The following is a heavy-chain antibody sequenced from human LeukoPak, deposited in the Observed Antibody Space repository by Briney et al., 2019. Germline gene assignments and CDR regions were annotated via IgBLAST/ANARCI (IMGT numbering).Heavy chain of an antibody. CDR3: ARPPGIAAAWFDP. Sequence: SETLSLTCTVSGGSISSSSYNWGWIRQPPGKGLEWIGSIDYSGNTHSNPSLKSRAIISADTSKNQFSLKLSSVTATDTAVYYCARPPGIAAAWFDPWGQGTLVTVSS. J-gene: IGHJ5*02. CDR2: IDYSGNT. V-gene: IGHV4-39*01. CDR1: GGSISSSSYN. D-gene: IGHD6-13*01.